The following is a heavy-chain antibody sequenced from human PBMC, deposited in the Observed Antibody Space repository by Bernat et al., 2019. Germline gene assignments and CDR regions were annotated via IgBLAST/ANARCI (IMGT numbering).Heavy chain of an antibody. Sequence: EVQLVESGGGLVQPGQSLRLSCTASGFTFGDYAMSWFRQAPGKGLEWVGFIRSKAYGGTTEYAASVKGRFTISRDDSKSIAYLQMNSLKTEDTAVYYCTRVGPYCGGDCYDNWFDPWGQGTLVTVSS. D-gene: IGHD2-21*02. CDR2: IRSKAYGGTT. CDR3: TRVGPYCGGDCYDNWFDP. V-gene: IGHV3-49*03. J-gene: IGHJ5*02. CDR1: GFTFGDYA.